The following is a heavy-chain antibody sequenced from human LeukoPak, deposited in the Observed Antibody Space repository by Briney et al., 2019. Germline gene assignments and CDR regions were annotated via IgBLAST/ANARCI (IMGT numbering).Heavy chain of an antibody. CDR3: AREPTYSSSSNVFDY. Sequence: SVKVSCKASGYTFTGYYMHWVRQAPGQGLEWMGRIIPILGIANYAQKFQGRVTITADKSTSTAYMELSSLRSEDTAVYYCAREPTYSSSSNVFDYWGQGTLVTVSS. J-gene: IGHJ4*02. V-gene: IGHV1-69*04. CDR2: IIPILGIA. D-gene: IGHD6-13*01. CDR1: GYTFTGYY.